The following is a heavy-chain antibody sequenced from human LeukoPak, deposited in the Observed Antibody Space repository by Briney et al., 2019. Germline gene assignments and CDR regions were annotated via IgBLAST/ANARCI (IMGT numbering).Heavy chain of an antibody. Sequence: ASVKVSCKASGYTFTSYDINWVRQAPGQGLEWMGWISAYNGNTNYAQKLQGRVTMTTDTSTSTAYMELRSLRSDDTAVYYCARARTEAVAAYYFDYWGQGTLVTVSS. V-gene: IGHV1-18*01. CDR2: ISAYNGNT. D-gene: IGHD6-19*01. CDR1: GYTFTSYD. CDR3: ARARTEAVAAYYFDY. J-gene: IGHJ4*02.